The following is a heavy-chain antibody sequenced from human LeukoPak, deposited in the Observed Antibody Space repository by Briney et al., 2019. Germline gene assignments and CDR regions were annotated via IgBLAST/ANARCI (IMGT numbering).Heavy chain of an antibody. V-gene: IGHV3-23*01. Sequence: LPGGSLRLSCAASGLTFSNYAMSWVRQAPGKGLEWVSSINGRGGSTYYADSVKGRFTISRDNSKNTLYLQMNSLRAEDTAVYYCAKVPNWNYLWFDPWGQGTLVTVTS. CDR3: AKVPNWNYLWFDP. CDR1: GLTFSNYA. J-gene: IGHJ5*02. CDR2: INGRGGST. D-gene: IGHD1-7*01.